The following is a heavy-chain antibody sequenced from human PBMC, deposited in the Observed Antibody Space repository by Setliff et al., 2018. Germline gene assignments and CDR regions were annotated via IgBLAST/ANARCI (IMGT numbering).Heavy chain of an antibody. CDR3: TRAYSGSHDY. D-gene: IGHD1-26*01. Sequence: SETLSLTCGASGGSFSDYYWSWIRQTPGKGLEWIGEINHSGSTRYNPSLMSRVTISVDTSKNQFSLRLTSVTAADTAIYYCTRAYSGSHDYWGQGTLVTV. J-gene: IGHJ4*02. CDR1: GGSFSDYY. V-gene: IGHV4-34*01. CDR2: INHSGST.